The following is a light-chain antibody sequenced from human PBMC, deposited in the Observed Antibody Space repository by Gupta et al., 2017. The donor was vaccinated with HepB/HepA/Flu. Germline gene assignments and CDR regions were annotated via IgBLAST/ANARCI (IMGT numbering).Light chain of an antibody. J-gene: IGKJ1*01. CDR1: QGIGND. Sequence: DIQMTQSPSSLSASIGDRVTITCRASQGIGNDLGWCQQRPGEAPKRLIRAASILLSGVPPRFSGGGFGTEFTLTISSLQPEDFATYYCRQDNSYPRTFGQGTKVEIK. V-gene: IGKV1-17*01. CDR2: AAS. CDR3: RQDNSYPRT.